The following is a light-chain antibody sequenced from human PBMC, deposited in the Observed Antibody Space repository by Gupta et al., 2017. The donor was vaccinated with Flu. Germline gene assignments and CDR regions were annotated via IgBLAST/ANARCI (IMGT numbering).Light chain of an antibody. J-gene: IGLJ3*02. CDR3: QGWHSGVV. CDR1: NSGDKD. CDR2: GTC. Sequence: GNTASSTCGGENSGDKDVQWYHQEPDQSLVVVVNGTCDRSTGIAEGFSGSNAGNTATLTLSRGEAGDEDNYYNQGWHSGVVFGGGTKLTVL. V-gene: IGLV3-21*03.